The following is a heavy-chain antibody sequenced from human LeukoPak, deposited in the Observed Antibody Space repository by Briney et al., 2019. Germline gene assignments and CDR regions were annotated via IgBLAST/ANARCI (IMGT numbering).Heavy chain of an antibody. CDR2: VKSKTDGGTT. D-gene: IGHD2-8*01. CDR1: GFTFSSYG. J-gene: IGHJ6*03. V-gene: IGHV3-15*01. CDR3: TTDRNGNQYYYYMDV. Sequence: PGGSLRLSCAASGFTFSSYGMSWVRQAPGKGLEWVGRVKSKTDGGTTDYAAPVKDRFSISRDDSKNTLYLQMNSLKTEDTAVYYCTTDRNGNQYYYYMDVWGTGTTVTISS.